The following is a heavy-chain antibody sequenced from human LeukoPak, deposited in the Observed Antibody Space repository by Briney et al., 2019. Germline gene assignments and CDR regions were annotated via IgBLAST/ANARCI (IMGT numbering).Heavy chain of an antibody. J-gene: IGHJ6*03. CDR3: ARMVRGRGYYYYYMDV. CDR1: GYSISSGYY. V-gene: IGHV4-38-2*02. D-gene: IGHD3-10*01. CDR2: IYHSGST. Sequence: PSETLSLTCTLSGYSISSGYYWGWIRQPPGKGLEWIGSIYHSGSTYYNPSLKSRVTISVDTSKNQFSLKLSSVTAADTAEYSCARMVRGRGYYYYYMDVWGKGTTVTVSS.